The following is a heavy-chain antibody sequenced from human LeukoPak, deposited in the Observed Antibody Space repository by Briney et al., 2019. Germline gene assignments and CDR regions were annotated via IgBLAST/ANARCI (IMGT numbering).Heavy chain of an antibody. J-gene: IGHJ4*02. CDR1: GGSISSGGYS. D-gene: IGHD2-21*02. Sequence: PSETLSLTCAVSGGSISSGGYSWSWIRQPPGKGLEWIGYIYHSGSTYYNPSLKSRVTISVDTSKNQFSLKLSSVTAADTAVYYCARAYCGGDCYPFDYWGQGTLVTVSS. CDR3: ARAYCGGDCYPFDY. V-gene: IGHV4-30-2*01. CDR2: IYHSGST.